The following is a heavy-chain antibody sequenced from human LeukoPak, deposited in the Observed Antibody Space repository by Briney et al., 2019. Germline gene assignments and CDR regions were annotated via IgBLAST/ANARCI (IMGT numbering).Heavy chain of an antibody. CDR1: GGSITSYY. D-gene: IGHD6-19*01. CDR3: ARRRAVPGFYYFDY. CDR2: IYYSGST. V-gene: IGHV4-59*08. J-gene: IGHJ4*02. Sequence: ETLSLTCTVSGGSITSYYWTWLRQPPGKGLEWIGYIYYSGSTNYNPSHKSRVTISVDTSKNQFSLKLSSLTAADTAVYYCARRRAVPGFYYFDYWGQGTLVTVSS.